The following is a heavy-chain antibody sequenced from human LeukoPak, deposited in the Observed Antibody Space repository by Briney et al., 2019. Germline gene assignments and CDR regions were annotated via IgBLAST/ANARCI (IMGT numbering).Heavy chain of an antibody. CDR1: GYTFTSYY. V-gene: IGHV1-46*01. Sequence: ASVEVSCKASGYTFTSYYMHWVRQAPGQGLEWMGIINPSGGSTSYAQKFQGRVTMTRDTSTSTVYMELSSLRSEDTAVYYCAREEGIVGATNWFDPWGQGTLVTVSS. CDR2: INPSGGST. CDR3: AREEGIVGATNWFDP. J-gene: IGHJ5*02. D-gene: IGHD1-26*01.